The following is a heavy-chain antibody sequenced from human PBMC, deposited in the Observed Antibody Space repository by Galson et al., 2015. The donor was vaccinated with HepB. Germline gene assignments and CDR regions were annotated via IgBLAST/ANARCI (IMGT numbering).Heavy chain of an antibody. CDR2: ISGSGGST. J-gene: IGHJ6*03. CDR3: AKVDYYGSGSYYCYYYYMDV. CDR1: GFTFSSYA. D-gene: IGHD3-10*01. V-gene: IGHV3-23*01. Sequence: SLRLSCAASGFTFSSYAMSWVRQAPGKGLEWVSAISGSGGSTYYADSVKGRFTISRDNSKNTLYLQMNSLRAEDTAVYYCAKVDYYGSGSYYCYYYYMDVWGKGTTVTVSS.